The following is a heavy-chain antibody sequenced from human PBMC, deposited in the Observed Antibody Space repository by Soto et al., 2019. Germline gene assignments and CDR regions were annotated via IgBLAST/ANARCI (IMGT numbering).Heavy chain of an antibody. J-gene: IGHJ6*02. D-gene: IGHD1-26*01. V-gene: IGHV3-48*02. CDR3: ARVGEWELIDGMDV. Sequence: GGSLRLSCAASGFTFSSYSMNWVRQAPGKGLEWVSYISSSSSTIYYADSVKGRFTISRDNAKNSLYLQMNSLRDEDTAVYYCARVGEWELIDGMDVWGQGTTVTVSS. CDR2: ISSSSSTI. CDR1: GFTFSSYS.